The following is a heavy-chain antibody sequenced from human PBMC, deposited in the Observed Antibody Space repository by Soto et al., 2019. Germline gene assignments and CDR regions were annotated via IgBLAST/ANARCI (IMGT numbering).Heavy chain of an antibody. D-gene: IGHD4-17*01. Sequence: NPSETLSLTCTVSGGSISSYYWSWIRQPPGKGLEWIGYIYYSGSTNYNPFLKSRVTLSLDKSKNQFSLKLSSVTAADTAVYYCARELDGDYLDYWGQGTLVTVSS. J-gene: IGHJ4*02. CDR1: GGSISSYY. CDR3: ARELDGDYLDY. CDR2: IYYSGST. V-gene: IGHV4-59*12.